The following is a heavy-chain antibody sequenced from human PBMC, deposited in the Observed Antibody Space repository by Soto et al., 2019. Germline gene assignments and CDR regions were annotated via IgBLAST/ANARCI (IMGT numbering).Heavy chain of an antibody. CDR1: GFSLSTSGVG. CDR2: INWDDDK. CDR3: AHTDKWAAARPAFDY. D-gene: IGHD2-8*01. V-gene: IGHV2-5*02. Sequence: QITLKESGPTLVKPTQTLTLTCTFSGFSLSTSGVGVGWIRQPPGKALEWLALINWDDDKRYSPSLKSRLTITKDTSKNQVVLTMTNLDPVDTAKYYCAHTDKWAAARPAFDYWGQGTLVTVSS. J-gene: IGHJ4*02.